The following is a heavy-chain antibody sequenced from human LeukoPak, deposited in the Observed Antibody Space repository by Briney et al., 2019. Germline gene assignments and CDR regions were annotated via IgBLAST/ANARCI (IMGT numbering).Heavy chain of an antibody. V-gene: IGHV3-13*04. CDR2: IGFAGDT. D-gene: IGHD3-9*01. CDR1: GFTFSSYD. CDR3: ARGNILTGYEY. Sequence: GGSLRLSCAASGFTFSSYDMHSVRQATGKGLEWVSAIGFAGDTYYAGSVKGRFTISRENAKKSLYLQMNSLRAGDTAVYYCARGNILTGYEYWGQGTLVTVSS. J-gene: IGHJ4*02.